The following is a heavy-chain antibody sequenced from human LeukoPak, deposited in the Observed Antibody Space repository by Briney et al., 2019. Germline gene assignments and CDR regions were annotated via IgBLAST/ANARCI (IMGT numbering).Heavy chain of an antibody. V-gene: IGHV4-59*11. CDR3: ARDPTTVTKGFDI. J-gene: IGHJ3*02. Sequence: SETLSLTCIVSDASFSSHYWTWIRQPPGKGLEWIGYISYTGSTNYNPSLKSRVTISVDTSKNQFSLKLSSVTAADTAVYYCARDPTTVTKGFDIWGQGTMVTVSS. CDR2: ISYTGST. D-gene: IGHD4-17*01. CDR1: DASFSSHY.